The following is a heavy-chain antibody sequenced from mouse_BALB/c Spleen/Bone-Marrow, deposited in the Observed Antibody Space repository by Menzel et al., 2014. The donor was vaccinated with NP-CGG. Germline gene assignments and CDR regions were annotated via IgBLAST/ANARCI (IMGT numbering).Heavy chain of an antibody. CDR1: GFSLTGYG. V-gene: IGHV2-6-7*01. CDR2: IWGDGST. D-gene: IGHD1-1*01. Sequence: VMLVESGPGLVAPSQSLSIICTVSGFSLTGYGVNWVRQPPGKGLEWLGMIWGDGSTDYNSVLKSRLNISKDNSKSQVFLKMNSLQTDDTARYYCARSFTTVVATPFDYWGQGTTLTVSS. J-gene: IGHJ2*01. CDR3: ARSFTTVVATPFDY.